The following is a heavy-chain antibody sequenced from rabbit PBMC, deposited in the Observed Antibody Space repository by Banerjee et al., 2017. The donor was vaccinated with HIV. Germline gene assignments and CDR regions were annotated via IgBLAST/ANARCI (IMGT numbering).Heavy chain of an antibody. V-gene: IGHV1S45*01. CDR2: IYNGDGST. CDR3: ARDSLHDDYGDPNL. CDR1: GFSFSSSYF. J-gene: IGHJ4*01. D-gene: IGHD2-1*01. Sequence: QQQLEESGGGLVKPEGSLTLTCTASGFSFSSSYFMCWVRQAPGKGLEWIGCIYNGDGSTYYASWVKSRFTISKTSSTTVTLQMTSLTAADTATYFCARDSLHDDYGDPNLWGQGTLVTVS.